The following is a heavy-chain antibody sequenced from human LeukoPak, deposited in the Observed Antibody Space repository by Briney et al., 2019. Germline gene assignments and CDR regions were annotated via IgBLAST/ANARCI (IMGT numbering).Heavy chain of an antibody. J-gene: IGHJ6*03. D-gene: IGHD3-3*01. CDR3: ARAYYDFWSGYYTWYYYYYYMDV. CDR2: INHSGST. CDR1: GGSISSSNYY. Sequence: SETLSLTCTVSGGSISSSNYYWSWIRQPRGKGLEWIGEINHSGSTNYNPSLKSRVTISVDTSKNQFSLKLSSVTAADTAVYYCARAYYDFWSGYYTWYYYYYYMDVWGKGTTVTVSS. V-gene: IGHV4-39*07.